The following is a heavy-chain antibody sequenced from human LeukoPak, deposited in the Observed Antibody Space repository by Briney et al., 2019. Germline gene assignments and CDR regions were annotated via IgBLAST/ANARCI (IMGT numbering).Heavy chain of an antibody. CDR3: ARDGGWQYVDYAWRFDP. CDR1: GYTFTAHG. J-gene: IGHJ5*02. D-gene: IGHD4-17*01. Sequence: ASVKVSCKASGYTFTAHGISWVRQAPGQGLEWMGWISVYTGSTKYAQKLQGRVTMTTDTSTSTAYMELRSLRSDDTAVYFCARDGGWQYVDYAWRFDPWGQGTLVTVSS. V-gene: IGHV1-18*01. CDR2: ISVYTGST.